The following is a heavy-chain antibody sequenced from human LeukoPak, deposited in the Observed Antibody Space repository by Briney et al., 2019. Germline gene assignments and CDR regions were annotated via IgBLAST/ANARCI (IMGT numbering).Heavy chain of an antibody. J-gene: IGHJ4*02. CDR1: GGSISSGGYY. CDR3: ARVWFSSSRTFDS. CDR2: IYYSGST. V-gene: IGHV4-31*03. Sequence: SETLSLTCTVSGGSISSGGYYWSWIRQHPGKGLEWIGYIYYSGSTYYNPSLKSRVTISVDTSKNQFSLKLSSLTAADTAVYYCARVWFSSSRTFDSWGQGTLVTVSS. D-gene: IGHD6-13*01.